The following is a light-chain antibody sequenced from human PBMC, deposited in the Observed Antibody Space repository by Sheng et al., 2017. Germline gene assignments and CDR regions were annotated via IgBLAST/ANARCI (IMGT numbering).Light chain of an antibody. J-gene: IGKJ1*01. Sequence: EIVMTQSPATLSVSPGERATLSCRASQSVSSNLAWYQQKPGQAPRLLIYGASTRATGIPARFIGSGSGTEFTLTISSLQSEDFAVYYCQQYNNWPRTFGQGPNGGNQT. V-gene: IGKV3-15*01. CDR3: QQYNNWPRT. CDR2: GAS. CDR1: QSVSSN.